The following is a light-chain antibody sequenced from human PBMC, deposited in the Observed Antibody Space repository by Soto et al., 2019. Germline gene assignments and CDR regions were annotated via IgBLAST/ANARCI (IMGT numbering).Light chain of an antibody. CDR1: QSISSW. Sequence: DIQMTHSPSTLSASVGDRVTITCRASQSISSWLAWYQQKPGQAPKLLIYKASTLQSGVPSRFSGSGSGTEFTVAISSLQTDDSATYYCQQYNDNWTFGQGTKVEIK. J-gene: IGKJ1*01. CDR3: QQYNDNWT. CDR2: KAS. V-gene: IGKV1-5*03.